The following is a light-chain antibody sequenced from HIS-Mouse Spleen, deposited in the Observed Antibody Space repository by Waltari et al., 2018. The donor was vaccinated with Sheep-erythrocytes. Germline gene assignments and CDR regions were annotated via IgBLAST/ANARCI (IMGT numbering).Light chain of an antibody. J-gene: IGLJ1*01. CDR3: CSYAGSDNHV. CDR1: SSDVGGYNY. V-gene: IGLV2-11*01. CDR2: DVS. Sequence: QSALTQPRSVSGSPGQSVTISCTGTSSDVGGYNYVSWYQQHPGKAPKLMIYDVSNRPSGLPDRFSGSKAGNTASLTISGLQAEDDADYYCCSYAGSDNHVFATGTKVTVL.